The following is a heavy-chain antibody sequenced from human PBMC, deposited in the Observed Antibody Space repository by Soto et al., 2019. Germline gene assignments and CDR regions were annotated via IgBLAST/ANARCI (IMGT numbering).Heavy chain of an antibody. V-gene: IGHV3-21*01. CDR2: ISNDRSYI. Sequence: GGSLRLSCAASGFTFSSYGMHWVRQAPGKGLEWVSAISNDRSYIYYADSVKGRFTISRDNAKNSLYLQMNSLRAEDTAVYYCARVRTIVLMDYWGQGTLVTVSS. CDR1: GFTFSSYG. J-gene: IGHJ4*02. D-gene: IGHD2-8*01. CDR3: ARVRTIVLMDY.